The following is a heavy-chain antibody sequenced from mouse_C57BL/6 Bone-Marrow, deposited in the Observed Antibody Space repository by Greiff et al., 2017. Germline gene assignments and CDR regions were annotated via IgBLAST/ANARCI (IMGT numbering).Heavy chain of an antibody. CDR1: GYSITSGYY. J-gene: IGHJ3*01. CDR3: ARHYDEAY. CDR2: ISYDGSN. Sequence: DVQLQESGPGLVKPSQSLSLTCSVTGYSITSGYYWNWIRQFPGNKLEWMGYISYDGSNNYNPSLKNRISITRDTSKNQFFLKLNSVTTEDTATYYCARHYDEAYWGQGTLVTVSA. D-gene: IGHD2-4*01. V-gene: IGHV3-6*01.